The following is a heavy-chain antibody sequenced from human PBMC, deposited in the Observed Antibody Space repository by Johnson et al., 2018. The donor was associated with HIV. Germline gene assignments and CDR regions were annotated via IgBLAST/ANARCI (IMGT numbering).Heavy chain of an antibody. Sequence: QVQLVESGGGVVQPGRSLRLSCAASGFTFSSYGMHWVRQAPGKGLEWVAVISYDGSNKYYAASVKGRFTISRDNAKNSLYLQMNSLRAEDTAMYYCARDDYYDTSNHLDIWGQGTMVTVSS. CDR2: ISYDGSNK. V-gene: IGHV3-30*03. CDR3: ARDDYYDTSNHLDI. D-gene: IGHD3-22*01. J-gene: IGHJ3*02. CDR1: GFTFSSYG.